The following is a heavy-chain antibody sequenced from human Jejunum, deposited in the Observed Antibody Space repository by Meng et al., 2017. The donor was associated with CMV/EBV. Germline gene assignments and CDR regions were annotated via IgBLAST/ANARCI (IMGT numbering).Heavy chain of an antibody. Sequence: SGDNVISYGFSWVRQAPGQGLEWMGWTYNGNIKFAQKFQGRLTLTTDTPTSTAYMELSSLRSDDTAVYYCARDLCSGGTCYTGFDYWGQGTLVTVSS. J-gene: IGHJ4*02. V-gene: IGHV1-18*01. CDR3: ARDLCSGGTCYTGFDY. CDR1: GDNVISYG. D-gene: IGHD2-15*01. CDR2: TYNGNI.